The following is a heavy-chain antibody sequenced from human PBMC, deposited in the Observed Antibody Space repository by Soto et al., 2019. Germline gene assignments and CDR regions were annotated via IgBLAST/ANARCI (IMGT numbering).Heavy chain of an antibody. V-gene: IGHV4-4*07. CDR1: GGSISSYY. J-gene: IGHJ6*02. Sequence: PSETLSLTCTVSGGSISSYYWSWIRQPAGKGLEWIGRIYTSGSTNYNPSLKSRVTMSVDTSKNQFSLKLSSVTAADTAVYYCARDMGPTSIAAAEGPYYYGMDVWGQGTTVTVSS. CDR2: IYTSGST. CDR3: ARDMGPTSIAAAEGPYYYGMDV. D-gene: IGHD6-25*01.